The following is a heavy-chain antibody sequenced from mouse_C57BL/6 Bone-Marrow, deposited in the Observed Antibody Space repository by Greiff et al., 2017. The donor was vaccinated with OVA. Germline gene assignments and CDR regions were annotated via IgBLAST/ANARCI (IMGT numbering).Heavy chain of an antibody. V-gene: IGHV1-76*01. J-gene: IGHJ3*01. CDR2: IYPGSGNT. CDR1: GYTFTDYY. D-gene: IGHD2-5*01. CDR3: ARSNYSNYGFAY. Sequence: VQVVESGAELVRPGASVKLSCKASGYTFTDYYINWVKQRPGQGLEWIARIYPGSGNTYYNEKFKGKATLTAEKSSSTAYMQLSSLTSEDSAVYFWARSNYSNYGFAYWGQGTLVTVSA.